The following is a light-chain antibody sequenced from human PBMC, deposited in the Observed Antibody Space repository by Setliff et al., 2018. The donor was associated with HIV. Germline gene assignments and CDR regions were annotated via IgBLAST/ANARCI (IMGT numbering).Light chain of an antibody. J-gene: IGLJ1*01. CDR3: ASHRDTNTLED. V-gene: IGLV2-14*03. CDR1: NSDIGSHDY. CDR2: SVT. Sequence: QSALTQPASVSGSPGQSITISCSRTNSDIGSHDYVSWYQQHPGKAPKLIIFSVTYRPSGVSDRFSGSKSGNTASLTISGLQPEDEADYYCASHRDTNTLEDFGTGTKVTVL.